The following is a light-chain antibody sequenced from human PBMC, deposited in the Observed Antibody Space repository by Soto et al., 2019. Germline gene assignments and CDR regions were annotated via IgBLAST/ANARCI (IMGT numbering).Light chain of an antibody. CDR3: SSYRSSSIVV. Sequence: QSALTQPASVSESPGQSITISCTGTSSDVGGYNYVSWYQQNPGKAPKLMIYEVSNRPSGVSNRFSGSKSGNTASLTISGLQAEDEADYYCSSYRSSSIVVFGGGTKLTVL. V-gene: IGLV2-14*01. CDR2: EVS. J-gene: IGLJ2*01. CDR1: SSDVGGYNY.